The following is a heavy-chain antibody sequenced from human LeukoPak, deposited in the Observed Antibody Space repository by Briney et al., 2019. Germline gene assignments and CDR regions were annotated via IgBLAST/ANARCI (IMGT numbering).Heavy chain of an antibody. CDR3: ATGPPGYCSGGSCYEFGLDY. V-gene: IGHV1-24*01. CDR2: FDPEDGET. D-gene: IGHD2-15*01. CDR1: GYTLTQLS. Sequence: ASVKVSCKVSGYTLTQLSMHSVRQAPGKGLEWMGGFDPEDGETIYAQKFQGRVTMTEDTSTDTAYMELSSLRSEDTAVYYCATGPPGYCSGGSCYEFGLDYWGQGTLVTVSS. J-gene: IGHJ4*02.